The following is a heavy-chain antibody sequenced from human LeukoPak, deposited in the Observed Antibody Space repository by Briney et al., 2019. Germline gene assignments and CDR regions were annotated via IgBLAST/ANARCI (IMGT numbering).Heavy chain of an antibody. D-gene: IGHD1-26*01. J-gene: IGHJ4*02. V-gene: IGHV3-30-3*01. CDR3: ARVRVVGATPARLPFFDY. CDR2: ISYDGSNK. CDR1: GFTFSSYA. Sequence: GGSLRLSCAASGFTFSSYAMHWVRQAPGKGLEWVAVISYDGSNKYYTDSVKGRFTISRDNSKNTLYLQMNSLRAEDTAVYYCARVRVVGATPARLPFFDYWGQGTLVTVSS.